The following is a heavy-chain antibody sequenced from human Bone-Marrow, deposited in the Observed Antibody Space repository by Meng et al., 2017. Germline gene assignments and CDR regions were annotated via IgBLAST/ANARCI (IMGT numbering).Heavy chain of an antibody. CDR1: GFTFSSYS. Sequence: GESLKISCAASGFTFSSYSMNWVRQAPGKGLEWVSSISSSSSYIYYADSVKGRFTISRDNSKNTLYLQMNSLRAEDTAVYYCARGIAVAGTCWFDPWGQGTLVTVSS. J-gene: IGHJ5*02. CDR3: ARGIAVAGTCWFDP. V-gene: IGHV3-21*01. CDR2: ISSSSSYI. D-gene: IGHD6-19*01.